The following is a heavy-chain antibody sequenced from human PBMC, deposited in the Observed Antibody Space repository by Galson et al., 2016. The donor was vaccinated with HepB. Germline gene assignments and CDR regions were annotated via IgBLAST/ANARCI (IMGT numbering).Heavy chain of an antibody. D-gene: IGHD1-14*01. Sequence: SETLSLTCTLSGGSITSPTFYWGWVRQPPGKRPEWIGNVYYSGTAYYSPSLKGRVIISVDTSKNQFSLKVRSVTAADTAVYYCARYKGPGKTYGMDVWGLGTLVTVS. J-gene: IGHJ6*02. CDR3: ARYKGPGKTYGMDV. CDR2: VYYSGTA. V-gene: IGHV4-39*01. CDR1: GGSITSPTFY.